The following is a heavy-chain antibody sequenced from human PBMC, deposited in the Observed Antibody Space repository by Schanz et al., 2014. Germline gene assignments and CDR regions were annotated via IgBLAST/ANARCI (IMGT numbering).Heavy chain of an antibody. J-gene: IGHJ4*02. CDR1: GFTFSSHS. V-gene: IGHV3-48*02. CDR2: ISGSGNTI. D-gene: IGHD1-26*01. Sequence: EVQLVESGGNLVQPGGSLRLSCVASGFTFSSHSMNWVRQAPGQGLEWLSYISGSGNTIYYADSVKGRFTISRDNAKNSLSLQMDRLRDEDTAVYYCARRYSGRYCFDYGGQGPLVTVSS. CDR3: ARRYSGRYCFDY.